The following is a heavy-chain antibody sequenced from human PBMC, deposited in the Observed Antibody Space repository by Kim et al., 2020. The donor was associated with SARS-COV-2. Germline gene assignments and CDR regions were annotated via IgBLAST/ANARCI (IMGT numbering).Heavy chain of an antibody. J-gene: IGHJ4*02. Sequence: GGSLRLSCAASGFTFSSYAMNWVRQAPGKGLEWVAVISYDGSNKYYADSVKGRFTISRDNSKNMLYLQMNSLRAEDTAVYYCARTGDCGWYVLLNYIDYWGQGTLVTASS. CDR3: ARTGDCGWYVLLNYIDY. CDR1: GFTFSSYA. D-gene: IGHD6-19*01. CDR2: ISYDGSNK. V-gene: IGHV3-30-3*01.